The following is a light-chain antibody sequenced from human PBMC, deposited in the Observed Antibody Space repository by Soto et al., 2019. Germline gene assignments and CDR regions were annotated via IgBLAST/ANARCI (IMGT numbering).Light chain of an antibody. J-gene: IGKJ4*01. Sequence: EILMTQSPATLSVSPGDRATLSCRASQSISSNLAWYQQKPGKAPRLLMFRTSSRDTGFPARFSGSGSGTEFNLTISSLQSEDFAVYSCQQYNNWPLTFGGGTKVDI. V-gene: IGKV3-15*01. CDR1: QSISSN. CDR3: QQYNNWPLT. CDR2: RTS.